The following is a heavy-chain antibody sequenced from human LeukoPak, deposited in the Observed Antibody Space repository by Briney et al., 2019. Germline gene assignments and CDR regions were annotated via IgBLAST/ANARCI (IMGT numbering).Heavy chain of an antibody. Sequence: GASVKVSCKASGYTFTSYDINWVRQATGQGLEWMGWMNPNSGNTGYAQKFQGRVTMTRDTSISTAYMELNRLKSDDTAVYYCARNIIDYTTSSDVDYWGQGTLVTVSS. J-gene: IGHJ4*02. CDR3: ARNIIDYTTSSDVDY. V-gene: IGHV1-8*01. CDR1: GYTFTSYD. D-gene: IGHD2/OR15-2a*01. CDR2: MNPNSGNT.